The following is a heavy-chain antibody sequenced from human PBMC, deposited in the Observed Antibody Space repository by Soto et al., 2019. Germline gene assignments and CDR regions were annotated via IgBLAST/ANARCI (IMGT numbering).Heavy chain of an antibody. CDR3: ARARQYCSSTSCYLDP. D-gene: IGHD2-2*01. CDR1: GGSISSGNW. Sequence: QLQLQESGPGLVKPSGTLSLTCTVSGGSISSGNWWNWVRQPPGKGLEWIGEIHHSGSTSYNPSLKSRVTISVDKSKNQFSLKLNSVIAADTAVYYCARARQYCSSTSCYLDPWVQGTLVTVSS. V-gene: IGHV4-4*02. J-gene: IGHJ5*02. CDR2: IHHSGST.